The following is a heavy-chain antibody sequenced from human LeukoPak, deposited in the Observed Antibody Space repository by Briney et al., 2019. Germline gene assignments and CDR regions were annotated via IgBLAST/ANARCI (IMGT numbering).Heavy chain of an antibody. CDR1: GFTFSQYW. D-gene: IGHD3-22*01. V-gene: IGHV3-21*01. CDR3: ARDTHYDRYFDY. J-gene: IGHJ4*02. CDR2: ISSSSSYI. Sequence: GGSVRLSCAASGFTFSQYWMSWVRQAPGKGLEWVSSISSSSSYIYYADSVKGRFTISRDNAKNSLYLQMNSLRAEDTAVYYCARDTHYDRYFDYWGQGTLVTVSS.